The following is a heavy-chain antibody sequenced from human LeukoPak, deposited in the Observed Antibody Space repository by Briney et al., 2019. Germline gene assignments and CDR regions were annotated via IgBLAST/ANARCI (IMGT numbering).Heavy chain of an antibody. D-gene: IGHD3-10*01. Sequence: SQTLSLTCTVSGGSISSGGHSWSWIRQPPGKGLEWIGYIYYSGSTNYNPSLKSRVTISVDTSKNQFSLKLSSVTAADTAVYYCARVGSLGDYFDYWGQGTLVTVSS. CDR1: GGSISSGGHS. J-gene: IGHJ4*02. CDR3: ARVGSLGDYFDY. V-gene: IGHV4-61*08. CDR2: IYYSGST.